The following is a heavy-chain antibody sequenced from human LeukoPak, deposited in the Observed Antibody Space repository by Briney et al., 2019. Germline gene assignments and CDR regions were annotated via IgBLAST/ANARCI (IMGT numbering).Heavy chain of an antibody. J-gene: IGHJ4*02. V-gene: IGHV1-18*01. Sequence: RSSVKVSCKASGGTFSSYAISWVRQAPGQGLEWMGWISTYNGNTNYAQKLQGRVTMTTDTSTSIAYMELRSLRSDDTAVYYCAGCSGGSCTGYYFDYWGQGTLVTVSS. CDR2: ISTYNGNT. CDR1: GGTFSSYA. CDR3: AGCSGGSCTGYYFDY. D-gene: IGHD2-15*01.